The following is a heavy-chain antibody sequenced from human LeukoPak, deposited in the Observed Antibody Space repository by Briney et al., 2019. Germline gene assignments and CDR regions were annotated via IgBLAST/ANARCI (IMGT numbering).Heavy chain of an antibody. CDR3: ARGGYYFDY. CDR1: GFTFSSYW. D-gene: IGHD2-15*01. CDR2: INTDGSST. V-gene: IGHV3-74*01. Sequence: GGSLRLSGAASGFTFSSYWMHWDRQAPGKGLVWVSRINTDGSSTSYADSVKGRITISRDNAKNTLYLQMNSLRAEDTAVYYCARGGYYFDYWGQGTLVTVSS. J-gene: IGHJ4*02.